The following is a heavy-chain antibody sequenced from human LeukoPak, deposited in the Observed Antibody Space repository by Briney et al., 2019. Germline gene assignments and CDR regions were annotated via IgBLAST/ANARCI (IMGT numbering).Heavy chain of an antibody. CDR3: TKGWYCTSTTCSRPYRYFDL. CDR2: ISWNSDSK. D-gene: IGHD2-2*01. CDR1: GFTFDDYA. J-gene: IGHJ2*01. V-gene: IGHV3-9*01. Sequence: PGGSLRLSCAASGFTFDDYAMHWVRQAPGKGLEWVSGISWNSDSKAYADSVKGRFTISRDNAKKSLYLQMSSLRAEDTAFYYCTKGWYCTSTTCSRPYRYFDLWGRGTLVTVSS.